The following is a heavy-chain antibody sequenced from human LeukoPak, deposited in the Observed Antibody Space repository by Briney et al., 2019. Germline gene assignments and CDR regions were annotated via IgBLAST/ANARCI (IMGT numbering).Heavy chain of an antibody. V-gene: IGHV3-49*03. CDR2: IRSKAYGGTT. J-gene: IGHJ4*02. CDR1: GFTFGDYA. Sequence: GGSLRLSCTASGFTFGDYAMSWFRQAPGKGLEWVGFIRSKAYGGTTEYAASVKGRFTISRDDSKNTLYLQMNSLKTEDTAVYYCTTPDDYVWGSYRYPQDYWGQGTLVTVSS. CDR3: TTPDDYVWGSYRYPQDY. D-gene: IGHD3-16*02.